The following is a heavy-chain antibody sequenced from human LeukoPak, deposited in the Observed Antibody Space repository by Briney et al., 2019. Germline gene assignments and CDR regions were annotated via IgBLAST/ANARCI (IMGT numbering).Heavy chain of an antibody. J-gene: IGHJ4*02. CDR3: VRKNQLRC. Sequence: GGSLRLSCEASGFTFSSYWMNWVRQVPGKGLEWVASVKPDGSDNFYVDSVEGRFTISRDNARYSLFLQMNSLRVEDTAVYYCVRKNQLRCWGQGTLVSVSS. D-gene: IGHD5-12*01. V-gene: IGHV3-7*01. CDR1: GFTFSSYW. CDR2: VKPDGSDN.